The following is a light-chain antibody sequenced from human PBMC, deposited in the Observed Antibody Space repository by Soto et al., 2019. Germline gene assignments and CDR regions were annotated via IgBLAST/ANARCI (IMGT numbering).Light chain of an antibody. V-gene: IGKV1-39*01. CDR3: QQYYNTWT. J-gene: IGKJ5*01. CDR1: QSISGY. CDR2: AAS. Sequence: DIQMTQSPSSLSASVGDRVTITCRASQSISGYLNWYQQKPGKAPKLLIYAASSLQSGVPSRFSGSGSGTEFTLTISSLQSEDVAVYYCQQYYNTWTFGQGTRLEIK.